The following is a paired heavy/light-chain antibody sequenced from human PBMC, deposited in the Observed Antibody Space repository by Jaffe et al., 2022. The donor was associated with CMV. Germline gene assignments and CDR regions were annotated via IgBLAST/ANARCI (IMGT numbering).Heavy chain of an antibody. CDR3: ARGEGYSGSYPGAIY. CDR1: GFTFSSYE. J-gene: IGHJ4*02. V-gene: IGHV3-48*03. CDR2: ISSSGSTI. Sequence: EVQLVESGGGLVQPGGSLRLSCAASGFTFSSYEMNWVRQAPGKGLEWVSYISSSGSTIYYADSVKGRFTISRDNAKNSLYLQMNSLRAEDTAVYYCARGEGYSGSYPGAIYWGQGTLVTVSS. D-gene: IGHD1-26*01.
Light chain of an antibody. J-gene: IGLJ2*01. Sequence: SYELTQPPSVSVSPGQTARITCSGDALPKQYAYWYQQKPGQAPVLVIYKDSERPSGIPERFSGSSSGTTVTLTISGVQAEDEADYYCQSADSSPVVFGGGTKLTVL. CDR1: ALPKQY. CDR3: QSADSSPVV. CDR2: KDS. V-gene: IGLV3-25*03.